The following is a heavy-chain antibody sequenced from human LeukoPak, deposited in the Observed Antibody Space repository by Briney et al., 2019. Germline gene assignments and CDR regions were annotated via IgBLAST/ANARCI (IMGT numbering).Heavy chain of an antibody. CDR3: AKGSGSGWYGWFAP. J-gene: IGHJ5*02. D-gene: IGHD6-19*01. CDR1: GFAFSGYA. CDR2: IGARGDVT. Sequence: QTGGSLRLSCTVSGFAFSGYAMSWVRQAPGRGPEWVSSIGARGDVTYSADSVKGRFTISRDNSKNTFYLQMNSLRAEDTAVYFCAKGSGSGWYGWFAPWGQGTLVTVSS. V-gene: IGHV3-23*01.